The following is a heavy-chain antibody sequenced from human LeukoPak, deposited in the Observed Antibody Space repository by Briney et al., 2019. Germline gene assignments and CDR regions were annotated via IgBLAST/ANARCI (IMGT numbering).Heavy chain of an antibody. V-gene: IGHV1-69*04. Sequence: SVKVSCKASGGTFSSYAISWVRQAPGQGLEWMGRIIPILGIANYAQKFQGRVTITADKSTSTAYMELSSLRSEDTAVYYCARDLIVGGSTGNDYWGQGTLVTVSS. CDR2: IIPILGIA. CDR3: ARDLIVGGSTGNDY. D-gene: IGHD1-26*01. CDR1: GGTFSSYA. J-gene: IGHJ4*02.